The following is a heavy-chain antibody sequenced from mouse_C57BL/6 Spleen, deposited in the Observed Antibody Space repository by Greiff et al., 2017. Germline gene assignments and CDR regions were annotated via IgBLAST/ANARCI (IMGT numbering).Heavy chain of an antibody. D-gene: IGHD2-3*01. CDR2: INYDGSST. V-gene: IGHV5-16*01. CDR3: ARGGSLGWLLPFDY. CDR1: GFTFSDYY. J-gene: IGHJ2*01. Sequence: EVKVVESEGGLVQPGSSMKLSCTASGFTFSDYYMAWVRQVPEKGLEWVANINYDGSSTYYLDSLKSRFIISRDNAKNILYLQMSSLKSEDTATYYCARGGSLGWLLPFDYWGQGTTLTVSS.